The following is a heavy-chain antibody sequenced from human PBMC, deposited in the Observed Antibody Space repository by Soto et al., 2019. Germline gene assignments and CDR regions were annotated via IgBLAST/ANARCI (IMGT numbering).Heavy chain of an antibody. J-gene: IGHJ6*02. CDR2: IIPIFGTA. CDR3: ARDLPPDYYYYGMDV. Sequence: SVKVSCKASGGTFSSYAISWVRQAPGQGLEWMGGIIPIFGTANYAQKFQGRVTITADESTSTAYMELSSLRSEDTAVYYCARDLPPDYYYYGMDVWGQGTTVTVSS. V-gene: IGHV1-69*13. CDR1: GGTFSSYA.